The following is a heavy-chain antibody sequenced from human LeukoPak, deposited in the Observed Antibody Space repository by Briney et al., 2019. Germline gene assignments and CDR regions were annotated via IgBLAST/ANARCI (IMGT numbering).Heavy chain of an antibody. CDR3: AGGPEYYYDSSGSFDY. J-gene: IGHJ4*02. CDR2: ISAYNGNT. V-gene: IGHV1-18*01. CDR1: GYTFTSYG. D-gene: IGHD3-22*01. Sequence: GASVKVSCKAAGYTFTSYGMSWVRQAPGQGLEWMGWISAYNGNTNYAQKLQGRVTMTTDTSTSTAYMELSSLRSEDTAVYYCAGGPEYYYDSSGSFDYWGQGTLVTVSS.